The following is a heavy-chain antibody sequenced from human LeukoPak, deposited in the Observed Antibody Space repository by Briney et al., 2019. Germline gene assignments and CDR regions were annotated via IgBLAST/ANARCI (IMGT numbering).Heavy chain of an antibody. CDR1: GFTFSSYA. J-gene: IGHJ4*02. CDR2: INPSGGST. V-gene: IGHV1-46*01. CDR3: ARGLGSGSYLYFDY. D-gene: IGHD1-26*01. Sequence: PGGSLRLSCAASGFTFSSYAMHWVRQAPGQGLEWMGIINPSGGSTSYAQKFQGRVTMTRDMTTSTVYMELSSLRSEDTAVYYCARGLGSGSYLYFDYWGQGTLVTVSS.